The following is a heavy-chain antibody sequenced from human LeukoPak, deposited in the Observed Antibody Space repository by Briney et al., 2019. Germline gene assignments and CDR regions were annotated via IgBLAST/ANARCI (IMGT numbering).Heavy chain of an antibody. CDR2: IYYSGST. J-gene: IGHJ4*02. CDR3: ARCSSTSYDSTGYLDY. V-gene: IGHV4-38-2*01. Sequence: SETLSLTRAVSGDSISSGYYWGWIRQPPGKGLEWIGTIYYSGSTYYNPSLKSRVTISVDTSKNQFSLKLSSVTAADTAVYYCARCSSTSYDSTGYLDYWGQGTLVTVSS. CDR1: GDSISSGYY. D-gene: IGHD3-22*01.